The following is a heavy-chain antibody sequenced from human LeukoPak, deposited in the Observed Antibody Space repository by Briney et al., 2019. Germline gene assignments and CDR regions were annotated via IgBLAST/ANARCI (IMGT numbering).Heavy chain of an antibody. CDR3: AKGGLRDGYSYAS. V-gene: IGHV3-30-3*01. Sequence: GGSLRLSCAASGFTFSSYAMHWVRQAPGKGLEWVAVISYDGSNKYYADSVKGRFTISRDNFKNTLYLQMNSLRAADTAVYYCAKGGLRDGYSYASWGQGTLITVSS. CDR2: ISYDGSNK. D-gene: IGHD5-24*01. J-gene: IGHJ5*02. CDR1: GFTFSSYA.